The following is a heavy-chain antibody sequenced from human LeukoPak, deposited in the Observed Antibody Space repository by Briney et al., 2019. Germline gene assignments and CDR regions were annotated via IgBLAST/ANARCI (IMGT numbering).Heavy chain of an antibody. J-gene: IGHJ4*02. CDR2: INHSGST. CDR3: ARRLTGKDYFDY. V-gene: IGHV4-34*01. Sequence: SETLSLTCAVYGGSFSGYYWSWIRQPPGKGLEWIGEINHSGSTNYNPSLKSRVTISVDTSKNQFSLKLSSVTAADTAVYYCARRLTGKDYFDYWGQGTLVTVSS. CDR1: GGSFSGYY. D-gene: IGHD3-10*01.